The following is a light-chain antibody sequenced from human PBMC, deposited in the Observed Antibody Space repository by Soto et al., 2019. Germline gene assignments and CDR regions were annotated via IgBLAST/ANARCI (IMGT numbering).Light chain of an antibody. CDR3: SSSTSSNTVV. Sequence: QSALTQPASVSGSPEQSITISCTGTSSDVGSYNLVSWYQQHPGKAPKVMIYEATKRPSGVSNRFSGSKSGNTASLTISGLQTEDEADYYCSSSTSSNTVVFGGGTKVTVL. CDR2: EAT. V-gene: IGLV2-14*02. J-gene: IGLJ2*01. CDR1: SSDVGSYNL.